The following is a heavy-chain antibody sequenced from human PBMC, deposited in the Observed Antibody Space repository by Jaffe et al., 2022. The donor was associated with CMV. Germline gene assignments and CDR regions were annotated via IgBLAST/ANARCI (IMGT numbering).Heavy chain of an antibody. CDR3: ARGHSSGTYYFDY. J-gene: IGHJ4*02. V-gene: IGHV3-66*01. CDR1: GFTVSSNY. CDR2: IYSGGST. D-gene: IGHD6-19*01. Sequence: EVQLVESGGGLVQPGGSLRLSCAASGFTVSSNYMSWVRQAPGKGLEWVSVIYSGGSTYYADSVKGRFTISRDNSKNTLYLQMNSLRAEDTAVYYCARGHSSGTYYFDYWGQGTLVTVSS.